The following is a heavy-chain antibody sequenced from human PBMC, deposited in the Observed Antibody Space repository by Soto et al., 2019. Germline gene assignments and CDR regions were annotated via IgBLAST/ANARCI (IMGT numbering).Heavy chain of an antibody. CDR1: WDSVSSNMAS. D-gene: IGHD3-16*02. Sequence: SQPLSATRFSSWDSVSSNMASCNWTRQSPSRGLEWLGRTYYRSKWYHDYAPSVKSRITINPDTSKNHFSLQLNSMTPEDTALYYCERERGVLSEAFDIWGRRTMVTVSS. CDR2: TYYRSKWYH. CDR3: ERERGVLSEAFDI. V-gene: IGHV6-1*01. J-gene: IGHJ3*02.